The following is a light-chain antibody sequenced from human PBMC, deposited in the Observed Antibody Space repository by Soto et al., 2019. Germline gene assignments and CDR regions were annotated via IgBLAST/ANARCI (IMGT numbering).Light chain of an antibody. CDR3: QQYYSFPYT. CDR1: QSVSSY. CDR2: DAS. V-gene: IGKV3-11*01. Sequence: EIVLTQSPATLSLSPGERATLSCRASQSVSSYLAWYQQKPGQAPRLLIYDASNRATGIPARFSGSGSGTDFTLTISSLEPEDFAVYYCQQYYSFPYTFGQVTKLEIK. J-gene: IGKJ2*01.